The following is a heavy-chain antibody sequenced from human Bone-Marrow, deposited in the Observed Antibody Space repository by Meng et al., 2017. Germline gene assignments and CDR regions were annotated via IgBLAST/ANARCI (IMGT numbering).Heavy chain of an antibody. Sequence: ASVKVSCKASGYTFTSYAMNWVRQAPGQGLEWMGWINTNTGNPTYAQGFTGRFVFSFDASVSTAYLQISSLKAEDTAVYYCASRLGRVVVVAAASAFDIWGQGTMVTVSS. J-gene: IGHJ3*02. D-gene: IGHD2-15*01. CDR2: INTNTGNP. CDR1: GYTFTSYA. V-gene: IGHV7-4-1*02. CDR3: ASRLGRVVVVAAASAFDI.